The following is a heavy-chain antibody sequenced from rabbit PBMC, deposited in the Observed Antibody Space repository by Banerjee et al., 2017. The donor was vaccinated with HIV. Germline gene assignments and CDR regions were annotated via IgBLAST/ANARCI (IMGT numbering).Heavy chain of an antibody. D-gene: IGHD4-1*01. CDR3: ARDLAGVIGWNFNL. CDR1: GFDFSSNA. V-gene: IGHV1S45*01. CDR2: IYAGSSGSA. Sequence: QEQLEESGGDLVKPEGSLTLTCKASGFDFSSNAICWVRQAPGKGLEWIGTIYAGSSGSAYYASWVNGRFTISKASWTTVTLQMTSLTAADTASYFCARDLAGVIGWNFNLWGPGTLVTVS. J-gene: IGHJ4*01.